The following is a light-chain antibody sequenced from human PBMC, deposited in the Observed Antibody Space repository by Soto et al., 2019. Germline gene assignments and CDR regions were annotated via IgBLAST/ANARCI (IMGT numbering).Light chain of an antibody. V-gene: IGKV1-5*01. Sequence: DIQMTQSPSTLSASVGDRVTITCRASQSLSGWLAWYQQKPGKAPKLLIYDASSLESGVPSRFSGSGSGTEFTLTISSLQPDDFATYYCQQYNSYPFTFGPGTKVDIK. J-gene: IGKJ3*01. CDR1: QSLSGW. CDR2: DAS. CDR3: QQYNSYPFT.